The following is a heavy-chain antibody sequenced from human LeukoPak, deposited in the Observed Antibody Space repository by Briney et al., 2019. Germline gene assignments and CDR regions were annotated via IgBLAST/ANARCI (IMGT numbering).Heavy chain of an antibody. V-gene: IGHV3-30*02. J-gene: IGHJ4*02. D-gene: IGHD6-13*01. CDR3: ANEYSSSSYDLA. CDR2: IRYDGSNK. Sequence: PGGSLRLSCAGSGFTFSSYGMHWVRQAPGKGLEWVAFIRYDGSNKYYADSVKGRFTISRDNSKNTLYLQMNSLRAEDTAVYYCANEYSSSSYDLAWGQGTLVTVSS. CDR1: GFTFSSYG.